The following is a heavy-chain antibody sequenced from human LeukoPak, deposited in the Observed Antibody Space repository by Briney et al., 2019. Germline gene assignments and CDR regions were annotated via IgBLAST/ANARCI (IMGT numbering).Heavy chain of an antibody. CDR3: ARVFSDFWSGYYSRDDAFDI. CDR1: GGSISSSSYY. D-gene: IGHD3-3*01. J-gene: IGHJ3*02. Sequence: SETLSLTXTVSGGSISSSSYYWSWIRQPAGKGLEWIGRIYTSGSTNYNPSLKSRVTISVDTSKNQFSLKLSSVTAADTAVYYCARVFSDFWSGYYSRDDAFDIWGQGTMVTVSS. CDR2: IYTSGST. V-gene: IGHV4-61*02.